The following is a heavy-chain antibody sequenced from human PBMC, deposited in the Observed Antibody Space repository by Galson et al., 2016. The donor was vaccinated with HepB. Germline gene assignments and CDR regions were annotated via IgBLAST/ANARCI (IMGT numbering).Heavy chain of an antibody. CDR1: GYTFSSSA. CDR2: INAGNGHT. Sequence: KVSCKASGYTFSSSAMHWVRQAPGQRLEWMGWINAGNGHTKYSQKFQGRVTITRDTSANTAYIELSSLRSEDTAVYYCGRAYSYGPEYFHHWGQGTLVTVSS. V-gene: IGHV1-3*01. D-gene: IGHD5-18*01. J-gene: IGHJ1*01. CDR3: GRAYSYGPEYFHH.